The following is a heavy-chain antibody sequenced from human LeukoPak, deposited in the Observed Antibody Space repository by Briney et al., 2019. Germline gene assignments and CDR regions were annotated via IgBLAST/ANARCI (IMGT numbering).Heavy chain of an antibody. CDR2: ISGIGDRT. CDR1: GFTFSSYA. Sequence: GGSLRLSCVASGFTFSSYAMSWVRQAPGKGLEWVSAISGIGDRTYYADSVKGRFTISRDNSKNTLYLQMNSLRAEDTAVYYCAKRYCSSTSCPGDVFDIWGQGTMVTVSS. D-gene: IGHD2-2*01. CDR3: AKRYCSSTSCPGDVFDI. J-gene: IGHJ3*02. V-gene: IGHV3-23*01.